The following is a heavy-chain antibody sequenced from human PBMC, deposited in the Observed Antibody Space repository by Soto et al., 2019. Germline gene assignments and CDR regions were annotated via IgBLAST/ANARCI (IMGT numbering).Heavy chain of an antibody. D-gene: IGHD1-20*01. CDR1: GFTLRNYA. J-gene: IGHJ4*02. CDR2: ISANDVGT. V-gene: IGHV3-23*01. Sequence: GGSLRLSCEASGFTLRNYAMTWIRQAPGKGLEWVSLISANDVGTYYAESVKTRFTISTDQSRNTVYLQMDSLRAEDTAIYYCAKAKHDYNWDNRPPFDYWGQGTLVTVSS. CDR3: AKAKHDYNWDNRPPFDY.